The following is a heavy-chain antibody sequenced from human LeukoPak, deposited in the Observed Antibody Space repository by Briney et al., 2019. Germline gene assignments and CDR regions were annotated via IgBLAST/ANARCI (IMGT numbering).Heavy chain of an antibody. CDR2: ISSSGSTI. J-gene: IGHJ3*02. CDR3: ASEVGDPEDAFDI. CDR1: GFTFSSYE. Sequence: GGSLRLSCAASGFTFSSYEMNWVRQAPGKGLEWVSYISSSGSTIYYADSVKGRFTISRDNAKNSLYLQMNSLRAEDTALYYCASEVGDPEDAFDIWGQGTMVTVSS. D-gene: IGHD4-17*01. V-gene: IGHV3-48*03.